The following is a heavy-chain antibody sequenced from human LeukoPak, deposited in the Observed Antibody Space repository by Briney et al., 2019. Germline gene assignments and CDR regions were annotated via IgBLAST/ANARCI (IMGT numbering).Heavy chain of an antibody. CDR3: ARGGDNSGYHYVNWFDP. V-gene: IGHV1-69*06. CDR1: GGTFSSYA. CDR2: IIPIFGTA. D-gene: IGHD3-22*01. J-gene: IGHJ5*02. Sequence: SVTVSCKASGGTFSSYAISWVRQAPGQGLEWMGGIIPIFGTANYAQKFQGRVTITADKSTTTAYMELSSLRSEDTAVYYCARGGDNSGYHYVNWFDPWGPGTLVTVSS.